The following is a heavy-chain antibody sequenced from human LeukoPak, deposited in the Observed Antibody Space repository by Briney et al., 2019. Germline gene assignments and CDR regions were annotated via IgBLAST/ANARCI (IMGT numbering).Heavy chain of an antibody. J-gene: IGHJ4*02. CDR1: GFTVSSNY. CDR3: ARWRGGMGLLNPPYFDY. D-gene: IGHD3-3*01. CDR2: IYSGGIT. Sequence: QTGGSLRLSCAASGFTVSSNYMSWVRQAPGKGLEWVSVIYSGGITYYAHSVKGRFTISRDNSKNTLYLQMNSLRAEDTAVYYCARWRGGMGLLNPPYFDYWGLGTLVTVSS. V-gene: IGHV3-66*01.